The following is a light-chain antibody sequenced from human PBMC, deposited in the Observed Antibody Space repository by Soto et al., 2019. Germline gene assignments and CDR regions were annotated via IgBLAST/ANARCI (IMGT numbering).Light chain of an antibody. CDR1: SSNVGSYKL. CDR2: EVN. J-gene: IGLJ1*01. CDR3: CSSGGSPTYV. V-gene: IGLV2-23*02. Sequence: QSVLTPPASVSGSPGQSITISCTGTSSNVGSYKLVSWYQQHPGKAPKLMIFEVNKRPSGVSNRFPGSKSGNTASLTISGLKVEDEADYYCCSSGGSPTYVFGTGTKVTVL.